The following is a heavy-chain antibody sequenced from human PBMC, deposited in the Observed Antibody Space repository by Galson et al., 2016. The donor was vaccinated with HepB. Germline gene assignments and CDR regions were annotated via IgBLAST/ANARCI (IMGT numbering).Heavy chain of an antibody. J-gene: IGHJ4*02. CDR1: GYTFAGYY. CDR2: NPPVSGLT. CDR3: ARGGELAFYDD. V-gene: IGHV1-2*06. Sequence: SVTVSCKASGYTFAGYYIHWVRQAPGQGPDYMGRNPPVSGLTYSAQKFQGRVTMTRDKSISAAYVHLISLRSDDTAVSYCARGGELAFYDDWGQVSLVTVSS. D-gene: IGHD1-26*01.